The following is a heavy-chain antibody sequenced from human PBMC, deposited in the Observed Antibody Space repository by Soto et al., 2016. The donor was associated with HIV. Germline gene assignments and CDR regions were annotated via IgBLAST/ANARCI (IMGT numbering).Heavy chain of an antibody. CDR2: IYYSGST. CDR1: GGSISTYF. V-gene: IGHV4-59*01. D-gene: IGHD2-21*02. Sequence: QVQLQESGPGLVKPSETLSLTCTVSGGSISTYFWSWIRQPPGKGLEWIGYIYYSGSTNYNPSLKSRVTISLDTSKNQFSLKLRSVTAADTAVYYCARGDSYHYYMDVVGTKGATVTVSS. J-gene: IGHJ6*03. CDR3: ARGDSYHYYMDV.